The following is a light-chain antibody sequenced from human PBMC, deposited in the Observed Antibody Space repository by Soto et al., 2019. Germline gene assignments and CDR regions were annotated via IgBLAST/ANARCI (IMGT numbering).Light chain of an antibody. V-gene: IGKV1-27*01. J-gene: IGKJ1*01. CDR3: QKYDGAPWT. Sequence: DIQMTQSPSSLSASVGDRITITCRASQGISDYLAWYQQKPGRVPKLLIYAASDLQSGVPSRFSGSGSGTDFTLTISSLQPEDVATYYCQKYDGAPWTFGQGTKVEIK. CDR1: QGISDY. CDR2: AAS.